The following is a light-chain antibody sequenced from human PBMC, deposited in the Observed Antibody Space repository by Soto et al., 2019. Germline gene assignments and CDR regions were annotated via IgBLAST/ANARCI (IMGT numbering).Light chain of an antibody. Sequence: QSVPTQPASVSGSPGQSITISCTGTSSDVGGHNSVSWYQQHPGKAPKLMIYNVSNRPSGVSNRFSGSKSGNTASLTISGLLAEDEADYYCTSYTSSSTYVFGAGTKLTVL. CDR2: NVS. V-gene: IGLV2-14*01. CDR1: SSDVGGHNS. CDR3: TSYTSSSTYV. J-gene: IGLJ1*01.